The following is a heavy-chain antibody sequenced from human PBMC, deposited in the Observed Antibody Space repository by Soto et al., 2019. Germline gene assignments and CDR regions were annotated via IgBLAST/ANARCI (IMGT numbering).Heavy chain of an antibody. V-gene: IGHV4-38-2*02. CDR3: AGRGNVVVAALLYYYYYGMDV. CDR2: IYHSGST. J-gene: IGHJ6*02. D-gene: IGHD2-15*01. CDR1: GYSISSGYY. Sequence: SETLSLTCTVSGYSISSGYYWGWIRQPPGKGPEWIGSIYHSGSTYYNPSLKSRVTISVDTSKNQFSLKLSSVTAADTAVYYCAGRGNVVVAALLYYYYYGMDVWGQGTTVTVSS.